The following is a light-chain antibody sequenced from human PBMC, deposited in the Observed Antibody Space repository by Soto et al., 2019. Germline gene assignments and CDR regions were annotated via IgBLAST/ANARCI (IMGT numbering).Light chain of an antibody. CDR2: GAS. CDR1: QSVSGYY. J-gene: IGKJ2*01. V-gene: IGKV3-20*01. CDR3: QQFGTSPYT. Sequence: ESVLTQSPGTLSLSPGDSATLSCRASQSVSGYYLAWYQQKPGQAPRLLIYGASSRATGIPDRFSGSGSGTDFPLTIGRLEPEDFALYYCQQFGTSPYTFGQGTRLEIK.